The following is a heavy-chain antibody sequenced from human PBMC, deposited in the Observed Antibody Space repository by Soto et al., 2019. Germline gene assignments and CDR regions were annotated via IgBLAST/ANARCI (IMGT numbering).Heavy chain of an antibody. CDR2: MHRNGNST. V-gene: IGHV3-20*04. Sequence: EVQLVESGGGVVRPGGSLRLACVVSGFSLEEYGMSWVRQAPGKGPEWVSGMHRNGNSTGYADAVKGRFTISRDDAKNSLYLQMISLRAEDTAFYYCARDHRWGYEYGDYGDSWGHGTLVTVSS. D-gene: IGHD4-17*01. J-gene: IGHJ5*01. CDR1: GFSLEEYG. CDR3: ARDHRWGYEYGDYGDS.